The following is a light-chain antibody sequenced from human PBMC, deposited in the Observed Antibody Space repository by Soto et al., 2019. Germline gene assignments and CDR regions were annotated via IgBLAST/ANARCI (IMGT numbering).Light chain of an antibody. CDR1: QSVSTW. J-gene: IGKJ1*01. CDR2: KAS. V-gene: IGKV1-5*03. Sequence: DIQMPQSPSTLSASVGDRFTITCRASQSVSTWLAWYQQKPGKAPKLLIYKASNLESGVPSRFTSSGSGTEFTLTISSLQPDDFATYYCQQYNTYSRTFGQGTKVDIK. CDR3: QQYNTYSRT.